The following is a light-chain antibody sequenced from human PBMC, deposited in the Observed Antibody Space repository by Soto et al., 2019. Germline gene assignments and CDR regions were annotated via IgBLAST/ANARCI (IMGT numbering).Light chain of an antibody. CDR2: DAF. Sequence: ESVSKQSPSTLSLSQEERATLSCRASQSISRYLGWYQQKPGQPPRLLIYDAFTRATGIPARFSGSGSGTEFTLTISSLQSEDFAVYYCQQYNNWPRTFGQGANVDI. V-gene: IGKV3D-15*01. J-gene: IGKJ1*01. CDR3: QQYNNWPRT. CDR1: QSISRY.